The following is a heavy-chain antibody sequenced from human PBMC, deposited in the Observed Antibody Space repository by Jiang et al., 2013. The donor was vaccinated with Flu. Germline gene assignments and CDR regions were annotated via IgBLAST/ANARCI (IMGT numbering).Heavy chain of an antibody. D-gene: IGHD4-17*01. J-gene: IGHJ5*02. CDR1: GYSFTSYW. Sequence: GAEVKKPGESLKISCKGSGYSFTSYWIGWVRQMPGKGLEWMGIIYPGDSDTRYSPSFQGQVTISADKSISTAYLQWSSLKASDTAMYYCARRSTLTTVTTEWFDPWGQGTLVTVSS. CDR2: IYPGDSDT. V-gene: IGHV5-51*03. CDR3: ARRSTLTTVTTEWFDP.